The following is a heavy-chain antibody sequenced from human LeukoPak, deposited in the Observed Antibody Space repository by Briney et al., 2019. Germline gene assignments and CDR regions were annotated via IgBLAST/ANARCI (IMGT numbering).Heavy chain of an antibody. D-gene: IGHD2-2*02. Sequence: ASVTVSCKVSGYTLTELSMHWVRQAPGKGLEWMGGFDPEDGETIYAQKFQGRVTMTEDTSTVTDYMELSSLRSEDTAVYYCASPTPSRYCSSTSCYIYYMDVWGEGTTVTVSS. CDR1: GYTLTELS. CDR3: ASPTPSRYCSSTSCYIYYMDV. V-gene: IGHV1-24*01. J-gene: IGHJ6*03. CDR2: FDPEDGET.